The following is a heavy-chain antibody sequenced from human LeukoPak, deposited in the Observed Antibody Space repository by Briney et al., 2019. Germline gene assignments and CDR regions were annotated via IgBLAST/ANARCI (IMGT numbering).Heavy chain of an antibody. CDR2: IYYSGST. Sequence: PSETLSLTCAVYGGSFSGYYWSWIRQPPGKGLEWIGYIYYSGSTNYNPSLKSRVTISVDTSKNQFSLKLSSVTAADTAVYYCASHSGGYAYWGQGTLVTVSS. CDR1: GGSFSGYY. D-gene: IGHD5-12*01. CDR3: ASHSGGYAY. V-gene: IGHV4-59*01. J-gene: IGHJ4*02.